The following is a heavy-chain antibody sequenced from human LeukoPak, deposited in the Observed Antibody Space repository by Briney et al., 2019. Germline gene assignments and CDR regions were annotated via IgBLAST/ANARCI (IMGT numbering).Heavy chain of an antibody. CDR2: INPTGGST. D-gene: IGHD1-26*01. Sequence: ASVKVSCKASGYTFPSYFMHWVRQAPGQGLEWMGIINPTGGSTTYAQKFQGRVTMTRDTSTSTVYMDLSSLRSEDTAVYYCARDYRLVGAYAFDIWGQGTMVTVSS. CDR1: GYTFPSYF. J-gene: IGHJ3*02. CDR3: ARDYRLVGAYAFDI. V-gene: IGHV1-46*01.